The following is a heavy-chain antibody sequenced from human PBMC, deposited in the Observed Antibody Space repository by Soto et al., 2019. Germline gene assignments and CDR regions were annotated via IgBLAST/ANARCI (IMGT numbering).Heavy chain of an antibody. CDR2: IYHSGST. CDR3: ARAGDSSGPVALGY. D-gene: IGHD6-19*01. J-gene: IGHJ4*02. V-gene: IGHV4-30-2*01. Sequence: SETLSLSCAVSGGSISSGGYSWSWIRQPPGKGLEWIGYIYHSGSTYYNPSLKSRVTISVDRSKNQFSLKLSSVTAADTAVYYCARAGDSSGPVALGYWGQGTLVTVSS. CDR1: GGSISSGGYS.